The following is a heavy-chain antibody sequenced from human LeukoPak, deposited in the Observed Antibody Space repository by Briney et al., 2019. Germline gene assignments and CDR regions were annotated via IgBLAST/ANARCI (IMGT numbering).Heavy chain of an antibody. CDR3: ASAPSGCGGTCPSDH. V-gene: IGHV4-4*07. J-gene: IGHJ4*02. CDR2: IHDNGDS. Sequence: PSDTLSLIRTVSGGYISNYFWSWIRQPAGNGLEWIGRIHDNGDSNHNPSLKSRVTMSLDTSRNQVSLKLASVTAADTAVYYCASAPSGCGGTCPSDHWGPGTQATVSS. CDR1: GGYISNYF. D-gene: IGHD2-15*01.